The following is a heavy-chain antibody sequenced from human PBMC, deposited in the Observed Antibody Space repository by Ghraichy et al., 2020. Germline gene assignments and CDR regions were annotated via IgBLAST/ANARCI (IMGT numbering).Heavy chain of an antibody. Sequence: GGSLRLSCAASGFTFDNYAMSWVRQAPGKGLEWVSAISGSADRTYYADSLKGWFTISRDNSKNTLYLQMNSLRVEDTAVYYCAKVLNTVRSTIPEFDYWGQGTLVTVSS. D-gene: IGHD5/OR15-5a*01. V-gene: IGHV3-23*01. CDR1: GFTFDNYA. CDR3: AKVLNTVRSTIPEFDY. CDR2: ISGSADRT. J-gene: IGHJ4*02.